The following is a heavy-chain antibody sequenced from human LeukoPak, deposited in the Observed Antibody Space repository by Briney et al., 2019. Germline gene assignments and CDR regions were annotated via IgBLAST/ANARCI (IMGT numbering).Heavy chain of an antibody. J-gene: IGHJ4*02. CDR3: AKDGSGYYPTYYFDY. CDR2: IRYDGSNK. V-gene: IGHV3-30*02. Sequence: SGGSLRLSCAASGFTFSSYGMHWVRQAPGKGLEWVAFIRYDGSNKYYADSVKGRFTISRDNSKNTLYLQMNSLRAEDTAVYYCAKDGSGYYPTYYFDYWGQGTLVTVSS. CDR1: GFTFSSYG. D-gene: IGHD3-22*01.